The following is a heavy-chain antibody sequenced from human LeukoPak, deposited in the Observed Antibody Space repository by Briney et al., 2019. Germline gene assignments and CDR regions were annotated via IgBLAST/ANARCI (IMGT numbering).Heavy chain of an antibody. CDR3: AKDLTPATSPYDILTGYLDY. CDR2: ISGSGGST. J-gene: IGHJ4*02. V-gene: IGHV3-23*01. Sequence: GGSLRLSCAASGFTFRSYWMSWVRQAPGKGLEWVSAISGSGGSTYYADSVKGRFTISRDNSKNTLYLQMNSLRAEDTAVYYCAKDLTPATSPYDILTGYLDYWGQGTLVTVSS. CDR1: GFTFRSYW. D-gene: IGHD3-9*01.